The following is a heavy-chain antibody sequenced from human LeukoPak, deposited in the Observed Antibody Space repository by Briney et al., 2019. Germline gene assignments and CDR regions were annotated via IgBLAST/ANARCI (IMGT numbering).Heavy chain of an antibody. CDR2: VTWNSGVI. D-gene: IGHD1/OR15-1a*01. CDR1: GFTFNDYA. V-gene: IGHV3-9*01. CDR3: AKDLAVGTTPRVYAFDV. J-gene: IGHJ3*01. Sequence: GGSLRLSCAASGFTFNDYAMHWVRQIPGKGLEWVGGVTWNSGVIAYGASVKGRSTISRDNAKNSLYLQVHSLTFEDTALYYCAKDLAVGTTPRVYAFDVWGQGALVTVSS.